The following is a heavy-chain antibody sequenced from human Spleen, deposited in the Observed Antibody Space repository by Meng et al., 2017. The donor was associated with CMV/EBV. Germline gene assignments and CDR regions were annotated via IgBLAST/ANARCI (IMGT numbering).Heavy chain of an antibody. D-gene: IGHD6-6*01. V-gene: IGHV1-46*01. CDR1: GYTFTSYY. J-gene: IGHJ4*02. CDR2: INPSGGST. CDR3: ARDSSSFDY. Sequence: ASVKVSCKASGYTFTSYYMHWVRQAPGQGLEWMGIINPSGGSTSYAQKFQGRVTMTRDTSISTAYMELSRLRSDDTAVYYCARDSSSFDYWGQGTLVTVSS.